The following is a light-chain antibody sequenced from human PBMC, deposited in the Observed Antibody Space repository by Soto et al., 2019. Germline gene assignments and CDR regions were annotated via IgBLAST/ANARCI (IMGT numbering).Light chain of an antibody. CDR2: DAS. CDR3: QQYNHYHS. Sequence: DIQLTQSPSTLSASVGDRVTITCRASQSMDRWLAWYQQKPGKAPELLIHDASRLESGVPSRFSGSGSGTEFTLTINSLQSDDSATYYCQQYNHYHSFGQVT. CDR1: QSMDRW. V-gene: IGKV1-5*01. J-gene: IGKJ2*03.